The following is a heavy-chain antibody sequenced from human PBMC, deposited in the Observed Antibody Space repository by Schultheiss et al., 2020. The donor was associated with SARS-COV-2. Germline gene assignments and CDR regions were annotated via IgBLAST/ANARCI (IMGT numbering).Heavy chain of an antibody. J-gene: IGHJ4*02. D-gene: IGHD2-2*01. CDR3: ARAGGIIVVGSFDI. Sequence: GGSLRLSCTASGFTFGDYAMSWFRQAPGKGLEWVGFIRSKAYGGTTEYAASVKGRFTISRDDSKSIAYLQMNSLKTEDTAVYYCARAGGIIVVGSFDIWGQGTLVTVSS. CDR1: GFTFGDYA. V-gene: IGHV3-49*03. CDR2: IRSKAYGGTT.